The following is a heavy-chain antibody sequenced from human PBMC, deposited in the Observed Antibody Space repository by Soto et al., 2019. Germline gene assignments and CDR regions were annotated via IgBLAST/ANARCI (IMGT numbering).Heavy chain of an antibody. J-gene: IGHJ6*02. CDR3: ARGYGSGSYSSPSYYYYGMDV. Sequence: PGGSLRLSCAASGFTFSSYDMHWVRQATGKGLEWVSAIGTAGDTYYPGSVKGRFTISRENAKNSLYLQMNSLRAEDTAVYYCARGYGSGSYSSPSYYYYGMDVWGQGTTVTVS. CDR2: IGTAGDT. CDR1: GFTFSSYD. V-gene: IGHV3-13*01. D-gene: IGHD3-10*01.